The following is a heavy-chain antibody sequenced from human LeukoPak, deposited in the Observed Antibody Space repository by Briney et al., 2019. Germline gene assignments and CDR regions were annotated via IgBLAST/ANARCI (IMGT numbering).Heavy chain of an antibody. D-gene: IGHD6-13*01. Sequence: SETLSLTFTVSGGSISSRSYYWGWIRQPPGKGLEWIGSISYSGSTYYNPSLKSRVTISVGTTKNQFSLKLSSVTAADTAVYYCASIAEAAYDAFDIWGQGTMVTVSS. J-gene: IGHJ3*02. CDR1: GGSISSRSYY. V-gene: IGHV4-39*07. CDR3: ASIAEAAYDAFDI. CDR2: ISYSGST.